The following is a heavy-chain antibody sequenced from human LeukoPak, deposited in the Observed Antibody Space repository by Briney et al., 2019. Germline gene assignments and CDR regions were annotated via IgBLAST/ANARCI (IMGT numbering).Heavy chain of an antibody. CDR3: ARRWQQLASSIDY. CDR2: INHSGST. Sequence: PSETLSLTCAVYGGSFSGYYWSWIRQPPGKGLEWIGEINHSGSTNYNPSLRSRVTISVDTSKNQFSLKLSSVTAADTAVYYCARRWQQLASSIDYWGQGTLVTVSS. V-gene: IGHV4-34*01. D-gene: IGHD6-13*01. J-gene: IGHJ4*02. CDR1: GGSFSGYY.